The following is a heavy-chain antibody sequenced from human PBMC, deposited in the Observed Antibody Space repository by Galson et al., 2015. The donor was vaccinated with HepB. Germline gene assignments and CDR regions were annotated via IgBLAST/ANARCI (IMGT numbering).Heavy chain of an antibody. Sequence: SLRLSCAASGFTFDSYAMSWVRQAPGKGLEWVSTISPDGGSTYSADSVKGRFTFSRDNFKNTLSLQMNSLRAEDTAVYYCATRGMEVTLGSHHWGQGTLVTVSS. V-gene: IGHV3-23*01. J-gene: IGHJ1*01. D-gene: IGHD2-21*02. CDR2: ISPDGGST. CDR1: GFTFDSYA. CDR3: ATRGMEVTLGSHH.